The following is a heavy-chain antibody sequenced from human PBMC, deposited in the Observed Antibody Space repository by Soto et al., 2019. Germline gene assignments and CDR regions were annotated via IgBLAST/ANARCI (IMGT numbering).Heavy chain of an antibody. CDR3: AREAPYCTSATCPKFYDMDV. V-gene: IGHV1-69*01. J-gene: IGHJ6*02. Sequence: QVQLVQSGAEVKKPGSSVKVSCKASGGTFGSYAITWVRRAPGQGLEWLGGIIPILNSPAYAQKFQARVVITADEITHTAYMELNSLRFDDTAVYYCAREAPYCTSATCPKFYDMDVWGQGTTVTVAS. CDR1: GGTFGSYA. CDR2: IIPILNSP. D-gene: IGHD2-2*01.